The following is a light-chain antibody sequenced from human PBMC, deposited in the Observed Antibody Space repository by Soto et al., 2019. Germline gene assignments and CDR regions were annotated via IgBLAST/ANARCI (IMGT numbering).Light chain of an antibody. J-gene: IGKJ1*01. V-gene: IGKV3-20*01. CDR1: QSVSDY. Sequence: EIVMTQSPATLSLSPGERATLSCRASQSVSDYLAWYQQKPGQAPRLLIYSASSRATGIPDRFSGSGSGTDFTLTISRLEPEDFVVYYCQRYGGFGQGTKVDIK. CDR3: QRYGG. CDR2: SAS.